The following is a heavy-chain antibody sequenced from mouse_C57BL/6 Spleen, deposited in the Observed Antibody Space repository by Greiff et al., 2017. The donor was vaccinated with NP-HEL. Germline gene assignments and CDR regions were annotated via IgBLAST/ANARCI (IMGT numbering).Heavy chain of an antibody. J-gene: IGHJ4*01. CDR2: IDPNSGGT. V-gene: IGHV1-72*01. D-gene: IGHD2-3*01. Sequence: QVQLQQPGAELVKPGASVKLSCKASGYTFTSYWMHWVKQRPGRGLEWIGRIDPNSGGTKYNEKFKSKATLTVDKPSSTAYMQLRSLTSEDSAFDDCARENGFPSIAMDYWGQGTSVTVSS. CDR3: ARENGFPSIAMDY. CDR1: GYTFTSYW.